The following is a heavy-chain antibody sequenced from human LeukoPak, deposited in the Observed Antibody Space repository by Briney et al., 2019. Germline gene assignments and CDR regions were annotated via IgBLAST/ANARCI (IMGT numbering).Heavy chain of an antibody. D-gene: IGHD6-19*01. Sequence: GGSLRLSCAASGFTFSSYAMSWVRQAPGKGLEWFSAISGGSGSSTYYADSVKRRFTISRDNSKYTLYLQMNSLRAEDTAVYYCASSHSSGWYYFDYWGQGTLVTVSS. J-gene: IGHJ4*02. V-gene: IGHV3-23*01. CDR3: ASSHSSGWYYFDY. CDR2: ISGGSGSST. CDR1: GFTFSSYA.